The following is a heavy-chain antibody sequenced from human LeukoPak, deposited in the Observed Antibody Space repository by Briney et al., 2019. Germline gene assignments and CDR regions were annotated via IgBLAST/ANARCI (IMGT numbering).Heavy chain of an antibody. CDR3: ARVHRGGGDSNFWFDP. CDR1: GGSISSGGYS. J-gene: IGHJ5*02. V-gene: IGHV4-30-2*01. D-gene: IGHD4-23*01. CDR2: IYHSGST. Sequence: PSETLSLTCAVSGGSISSGGYSWSWIRQPPGKGLEWIGYIYHSGSTYYNPSLKSRVTISVVRSKNQFSLKLSSVTAADTAVYYCARVHRGGGDSNFWFDPWGQGTLVTVSS.